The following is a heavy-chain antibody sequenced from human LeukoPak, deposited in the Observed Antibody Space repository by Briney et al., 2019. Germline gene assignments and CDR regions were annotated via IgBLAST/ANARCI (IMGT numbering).Heavy chain of an antibody. Sequence: ASVKVSCKASGYTFTSYGISWVRQAPGQGLEWMGWISAYSGNTNYAQKLQGRVTMTTDTSTSTAYMELRSLRSEDTAVYYCAREEDIVVVPAAVAPIPGFDPWGQGTLVTVSS. V-gene: IGHV1-18*01. CDR3: AREEDIVVVPAAVAPIPGFDP. CDR2: ISAYSGNT. CDR1: GYTFTSYG. J-gene: IGHJ5*02. D-gene: IGHD2-2*01.